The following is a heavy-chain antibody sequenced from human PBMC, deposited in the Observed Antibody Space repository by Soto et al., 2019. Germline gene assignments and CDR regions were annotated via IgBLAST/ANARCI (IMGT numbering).Heavy chain of an antibody. V-gene: IGHV4-59*01. CDR1: GGSISSCC. J-gene: IGHJ5*02. CDR3: ARGHSSSWYLRGWGWFDP. Sequence: SETLSLTCTVSGGSISSCCWSWIRQPPGKGLEWIGYIYYSGSTNYNPSLKSRVTISVDTSKNQFSLKLSSVTAADTAVYYCARGHSSSWYLRGWGWFDPWGQGTLVTVSS. CDR2: IYYSGST. D-gene: IGHD6-13*01.